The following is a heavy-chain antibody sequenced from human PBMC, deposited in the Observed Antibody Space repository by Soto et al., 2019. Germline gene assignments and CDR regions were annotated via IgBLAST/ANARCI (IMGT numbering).Heavy chain of an antibody. CDR1: GFSFSISP. CDR3: ARDPKTSGGQHWAFNYFDS. J-gene: IGHJ4*02. D-gene: IGHD7-27*01. CDR2: ISYDGNNK. V-gene: IGHV3-30-3*01. Sequence: QVQLVESGGGVVQPGRSLRLSCAASGFSFSISPMHWVRQAPGKGPEWVALISYDGNNKFYADSVKGRFTISRDNSKNTLYLQVDSLRPEDAAVYYCARDPKTSGGQHWAFNYFDSWGQGTLVTVSS.